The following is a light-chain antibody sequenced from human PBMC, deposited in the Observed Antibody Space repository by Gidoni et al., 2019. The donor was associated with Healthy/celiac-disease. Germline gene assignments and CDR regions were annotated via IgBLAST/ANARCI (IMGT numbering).Light chain of an antibody. J-gene: IGLJ2*01. CDR1: SSNIGAGYD. CDR3: QSYDSSLSGYVV. V-gene: IGLV1-40*01. Sequence: QSVLTQPPSVSGAPGQTVTISCTGLSSNIGAGYDVHWYQQLPGTPPNLLISGNIHRPSGVPYRFSGSKSGPSASLAITGLQAEDEADYYCQSYDSSLSGYVVFGGGTKLTVL. CDR2: GNI.